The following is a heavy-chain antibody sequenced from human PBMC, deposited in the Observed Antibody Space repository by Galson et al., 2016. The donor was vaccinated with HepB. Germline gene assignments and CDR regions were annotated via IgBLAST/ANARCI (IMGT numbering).Heavy chain of an antibody. J-gene: IGHJ6*02. D-gene: IGHD3-16*01. CDR3: AKGAYDSRGSYSYYYYGMDL. V-gene: IGHV3-23*01. CDR2: ISASGETT. Sequence: SLRLSCATSGFTFGDYVVSWVRQAPGKGLEWVSVISASGETTYYAESVKGRFIISRDNSKNTLYLQMNSLGAEDTAVYYCAKGAYDSRGSYSYYYYGMDLWGQGTTVIVSS. CDR1: GFTFGDYV.